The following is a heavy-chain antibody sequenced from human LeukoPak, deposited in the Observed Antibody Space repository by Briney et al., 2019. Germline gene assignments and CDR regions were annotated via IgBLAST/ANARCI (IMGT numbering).Heavy chain of an antibody. D-gene: IGHD5-18*01. CDR1: GGSISSSSYY. V-gene: IGHV4-39*01. Sequence: SETLSLTCTVSGGSISSSSYYWGWIRQPPGKGLEWIGSIYYSGSTYYNPSLKSRVTISVDTSKNQFSLKLSSVTAADTAVYYCARGTSYGYYYYYGMDVWGQGTTVTVSS. J-gene: IGHJ6*02. CDR3: ARGTSYGYYYYYGMDV. CDR2: IYYSGST.